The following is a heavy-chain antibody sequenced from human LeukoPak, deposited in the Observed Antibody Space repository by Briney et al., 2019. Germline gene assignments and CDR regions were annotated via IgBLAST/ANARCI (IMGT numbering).Heavy chain of an antibody. CDR2: VSSSSNTI. D-gene: IGHD5-12*01. V-gene: IGHV3-48*02. CDR3: ARDILTKQAYSGYDN. Sequence: GGFLRLSCAASGFTFSSYSMNSVRQAPGKGLEWVSYVSSSSNTIYYADSVKGRFTISRDNAKNSLYLQMNSLRDEDTAVYYCARDILTKQAYSGYDNWGQGTLVTVSS. CDR1: GFTFSSYS. J-gene: IGHJ4*02.